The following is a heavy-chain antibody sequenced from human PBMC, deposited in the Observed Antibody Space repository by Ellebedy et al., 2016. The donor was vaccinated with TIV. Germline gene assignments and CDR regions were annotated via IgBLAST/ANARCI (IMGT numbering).Heavy chain of an antibody. V-gene: IGHV1-18*04. CDR3: ARDPPTRVIVPGGEFDY. Sequence: ASVKVSCKASGYTFVGYGISWVRQAPGQGLEWMGWITAYNGNTNYAQKFQGRVTMTTDASTSTAYMELRSLRSDDTAVYYCARDPPTRVIVPGGEFDYWGQGTLVTVSS. CDR1: GYTFVGYG. CDR2: ITAYNGNT. J-gene: IGHJ4*02. D-gene: IGHD2-21*01.